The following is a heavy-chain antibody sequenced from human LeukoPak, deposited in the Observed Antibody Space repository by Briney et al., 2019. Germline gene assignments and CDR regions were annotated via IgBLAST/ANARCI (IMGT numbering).Heavy chain of an antibody. CDR3: ARQMDTAMVYYYYYMDV. Sequence: SETLSLTCAVSGYSISSGYYGDWIRQPPGKGLEWIGSIYHSGSTYYNPSLKSRVTISVDTSKNQFSLKLSSATAADTAVYYCARQMDTAMVYYYYYMDVWGKGTTVTVSS. V-gene: IGHV4-38-2*01. J-gene: IGHJ6*03. CDR1: GYSISSGYY. D-gene: IGHD5-18*01. CDR2: IYHSGST.